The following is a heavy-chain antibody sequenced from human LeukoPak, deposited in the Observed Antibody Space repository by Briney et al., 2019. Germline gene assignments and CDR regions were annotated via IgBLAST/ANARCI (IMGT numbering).Heavy chain of an antibody. Sequence: GGSQRLSCAASGIIFSTSDMHWVRQAPGEGLEWVAFIRFDGSEKYYADSVKGRFIISRDNSKNTLYLQMNSLRAEDTAVYYCAKDAGWYKYYYYMDVWGKGTTVTVSS. V-gene: IGHV3-30*02. CDR3: AKDAGWYKYYYYMDV. J-gene: IGHJ6*03. D-gene: IGHD6-19*01. CDR1: GIIFSTSD. CDR2: IRFDGSEK.